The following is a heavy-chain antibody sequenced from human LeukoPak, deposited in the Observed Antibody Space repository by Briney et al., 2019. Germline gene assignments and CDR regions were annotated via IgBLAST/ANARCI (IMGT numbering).Heavy chain of an antibody. J-gene: IGHJ4*02. CDR2: ISPSGGST. D-gene: IGHD5-12*01. CDR1: GLTFSNCV. V-gene: IGHV3-23*01. Sequence: GGSLRLSCTTSGLTFSNCVMTWVRQAPGKGLEWVSSISPSGGSTFYADSVKGRFTISRDNSKNTLYLQMSSLGAEDTAAYYCAGGYSGYDFFDSWGQGTLVTVSS. CDR3: AGGYSGYDFFDS.